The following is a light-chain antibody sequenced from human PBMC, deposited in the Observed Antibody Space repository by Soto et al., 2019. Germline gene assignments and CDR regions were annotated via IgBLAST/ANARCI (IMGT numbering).Light chain of an antibody. J-gene: IGKJ4*01. CDR1: QSISNW. V-gene: IGKV1-5*03. CDR3: QQYDTSPRT. Sequence: DTQMTQSPSTLSASVGDRVTITCRASQSISNWLAWYQQKPGKAPNLLIYFASTLQSGVPSRFSGSGSGTEFTLTISSLQPDDFATYYCQQYDTSPRTFGGGTKVEIK. CDR2: FAS.